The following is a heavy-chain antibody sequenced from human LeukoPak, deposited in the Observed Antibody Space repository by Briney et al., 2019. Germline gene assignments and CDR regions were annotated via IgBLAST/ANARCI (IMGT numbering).Heavy chain of an antibody. V-gene: IGHV4-4*07. CDR3: ARDLGVGASLDYYYYMDV. CDR1: GGSISSYY. D-gene: IGHD1-26*01. J-gene: IGHJ6*03. Sequence: SETLSLTCTVSGGSISSYYWSRIRQPAGKGLEWIGRIYTSGSTNYNPSLKSRVTMSVDTSKNQFSLKLSSVTAADTAVYYCARDLGVGASLDYYYYMDVWGKGTTVTISS. CDR2: IYTSGST.